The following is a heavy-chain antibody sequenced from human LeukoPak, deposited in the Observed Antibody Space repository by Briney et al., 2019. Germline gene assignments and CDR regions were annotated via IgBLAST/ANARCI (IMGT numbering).Heavy chain of an antibody. V-gene: IGHV3-74*01. Sequence: GRSLRLSCAASGFTFSSYWMHWVRQVPGKGLVWVARINPGGSSITSADSVKGRFTISRDNSKNTLYLQMDSLRAEDTGVYYCARSNQADDYWGQGTLVTVSS. CDR3: ARSNQADDY. J-gene: IGHJ4*02. CDR2: INPGGSSI. CDR1: GFTFSSYW. D-gene: IGHD1-14*01.